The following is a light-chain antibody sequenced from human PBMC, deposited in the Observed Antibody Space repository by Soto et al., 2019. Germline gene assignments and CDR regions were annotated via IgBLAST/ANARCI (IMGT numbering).Light chain of an antibody. Sequence: DIVMTQSPDSLAVSLGERATINCKSSQSVLYSSNNKNYLAWYQQKPGQPPKLLIYWASTRESGVPDRFSGSGSGTDFTLTISSLQAEDGAGYYCQQYYSTPLTFGPGTKVDIK. J-gene: IGKJ3*01. CDR1: QSVLYSSNNKNY. V-gene: IGKV4-1*01. CDR3: QQYYSTPLT. CDR2: WAS.